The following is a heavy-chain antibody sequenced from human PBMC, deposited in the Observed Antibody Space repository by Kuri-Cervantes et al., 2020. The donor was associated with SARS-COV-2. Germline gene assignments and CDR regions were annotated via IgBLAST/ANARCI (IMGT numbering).Heavy chain of an antibody. CDR2: ISSSSSYI. J-gene: IGHJ4*02. CDR3: ARESALLSLDY. D-gene: IGHD2-8*01. CDR1: GFTFSSYS. Sequence: GGSLRLSCAASGFTFSSYSMNWVRQAPGKGLEWVSSISSSSSYIYYADSVKGRFTISRDNAKNSLHLQMTSLRTEDTSVYYCARESALLSLDYWGQGTLVTVSS. V-gene: IGHV3-21*01.